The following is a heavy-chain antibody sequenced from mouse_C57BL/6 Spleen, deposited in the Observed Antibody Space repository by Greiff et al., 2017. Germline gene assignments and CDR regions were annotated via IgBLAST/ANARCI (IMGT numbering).Heavy chain of an antibody. CDR3: ARSGNWDDVPDY. V-gene: IGHV1-15*01. Sequence: VQLQQSGAELVRPGASVTLSCKASGYTFTDYEMHWVKQTPVHGLEWIGAIDPEPGGTAYNQKFKGKATLTVDTSSSTAYMELHSLKSEDSAVYFCARSGNWDDVPDYWGQGTTLTVSS. D-gene: IGHD4-1*01. CDR1: GYTFTDYE. CDR2: IDPEPGGT. J-gene: IGHJ2*01.